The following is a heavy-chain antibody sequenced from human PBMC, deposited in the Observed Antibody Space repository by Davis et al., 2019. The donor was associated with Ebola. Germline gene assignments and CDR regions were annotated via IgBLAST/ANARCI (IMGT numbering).Heavy chain of an antibody. CDR1: GGSFSGYY. J-gene: IGHJ4*02. Sequence: MPSETLSLTCAVYGGSFSGYYWSWIRQPPGKGLEWIGEINHSGSTNYNPSLKSRVTISVDTSKNQFSLKLSSVTAADTAVYYCARFGSSGCLDYWGQGTLVTVSS. CDR3: ARFGSSGCLDY. D-gene: IGHD6-19*01. CDR2: INHSGST. V-gene: IGHV4-34*01.